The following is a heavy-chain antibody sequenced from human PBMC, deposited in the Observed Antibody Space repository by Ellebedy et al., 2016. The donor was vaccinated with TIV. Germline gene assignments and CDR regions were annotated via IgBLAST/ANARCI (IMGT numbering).Heavy chain of an antibody. CDR2: SSAYNDNT. CDR1: GYTFTTYS. V-gene: IGHV1-18*04. J-gene: IGHJ4*02. CDR3: ARDRYSSGWDWGY. D-gene: IGHD6-19*01. Sequence: AASVKVSCKASGYTFTTYSISWVRQAPGQGLEWMGWSSAYNDNTNYAQKFQGRVTMTTDTSTSTAYMELRNLRSDDTAVYYCARDRYSSGWDWGYWGQGTLVTVSS.